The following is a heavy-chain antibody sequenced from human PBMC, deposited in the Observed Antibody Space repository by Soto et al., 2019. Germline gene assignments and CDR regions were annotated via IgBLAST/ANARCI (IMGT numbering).Heavy chain of an antibody. CDR1: GFTFSSYA. Sequence: LRLSCAASGFTFSSYAMSWVRQAPGKGLEWVSAISGSGGSTYYADSVKGRFTISRDNSKNTLYLQVNSLRAEDTAVYYCAKNLAARKYSSSWILDYWGQGTLVTVSS. CDR3: AKNLAARKYSSSWILDY. CDR2: ISGSGGST. J-gene: IGHJ4*02. V-gene: IGHV3-23*01. D-gene: IGHD6-13*01.